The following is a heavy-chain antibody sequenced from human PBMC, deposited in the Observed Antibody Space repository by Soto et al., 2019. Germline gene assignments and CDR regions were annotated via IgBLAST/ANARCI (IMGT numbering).Heavy chain of an antibody. CDR1: TGTFSSYA. D-gene: IGHD3-3*01. V-gene: IGHV1-69*13. CDR2: INPIVATA. J-gene: IGHJ4*01. CDR3: ARTESVGSGYYSLPYFGC. Sequence: SPKVSCKTSTGTFSSYAINRVRQAPGQELEWMGVINPIVATANYARKFQGRVTITADEPTSTAYMELSRVSSEDAAVYYCARTESVGSGYYSLPYFGCWG.